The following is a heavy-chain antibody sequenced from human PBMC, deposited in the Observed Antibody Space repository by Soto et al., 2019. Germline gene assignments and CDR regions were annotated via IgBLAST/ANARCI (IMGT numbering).Heavy chain of an antibody. Sequence: ASVKVSCKVSGYTLTELSMHWVRQAPGKGLEWMGGFDPEDGETIYAQKFQGRVTMTEDTSTDTAYMELSSLGSEDTAVYYCATVGINYDFWSGPYYYYYMDVWGKGTTVTVSS. CDR2: FDPEDGET. CDR3: ATVGINYDFWSGPYYYYYMDV. D-gene: IGHD3-3*01. V-gene: IGHV1-24*01. J-gene: IGHJ6*03. CDR1: GYTLTELS.